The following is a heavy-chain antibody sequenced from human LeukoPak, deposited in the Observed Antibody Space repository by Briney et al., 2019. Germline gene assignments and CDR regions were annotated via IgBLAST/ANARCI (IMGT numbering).Heavy chain of an antibody. D-gene: IGHD6-19*01. CDR2: IYTSGST. CDR1: GGSISSGSYY. J-gene: IGHJ4*02. V-gene: IGHV4-61*02. Sequence: SETLSLTCTVSGGSISSGSYYWSWIRQPAGKGLEWIGRIYTSGSTNYNPSLKSRVTISIDTSKNQFSLKLSSVTAADTAVYYCARGSGWYSGDLDYWGQGTLVTVSS. CDR3: ARGSGWYSGDLDY.